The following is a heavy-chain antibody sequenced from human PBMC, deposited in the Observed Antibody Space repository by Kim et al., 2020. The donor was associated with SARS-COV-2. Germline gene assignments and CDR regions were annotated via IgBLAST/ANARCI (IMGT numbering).Heavy chain of an antibody. CDR2: IIPIFGTA. CDR1: GGTFSSYA. J-gene: IGHJ4*02. CDR3: ASDPDSSSWDVSFDY. D-gene: IGHD6-13*01. V-gene: IGHV1-69*13. Sequence: SVKVSCKASGGTFSSYAISWVRQAPGQGLEWMGGIIPIFGTANYAQKFQGRVTITADESTSTAYMELSSLRSEDTAVYYCASDPDSSSWDVSFDYWGQGTLVTVSS.